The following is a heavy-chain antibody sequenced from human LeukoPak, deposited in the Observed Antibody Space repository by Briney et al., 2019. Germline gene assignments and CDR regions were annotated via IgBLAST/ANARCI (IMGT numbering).Heavy chain of an antibody. D-gene: IGHD3-22*01. CDR3: ARGRLPSTYYYDSSGYYSDY. J-gene: IGHJ4*02. V-gene: IGHV4-34*01. Sequence: SETLSLTCAVYGGSFSGYYWSWIRQPPGKGLEWIGEINHSGSTNYNPSLKSRVTISVDTSKNQFSLKLSSVTAADTAVYYCARGRLPSTYYYDSSGYYSDYGGQGTLVTVSS. CDR1: GGSFSGYY. CDR2: INHSGST.